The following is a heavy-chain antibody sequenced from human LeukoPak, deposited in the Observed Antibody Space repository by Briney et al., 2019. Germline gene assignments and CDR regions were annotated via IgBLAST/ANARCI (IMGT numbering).Heavy chain of an antibody. D-gene: IGHD1-26*01. Sequence: SQTLSLTCATSGDSVSSNRAGWHWIRQSPSRGLEWLGRTWYRSRWYNDYATSVQSRIIISPDTSKNQFSLQLNSVTPEDTAVYFCARDALVGTTAFDYWGQGTLVTVSS. J-gene: IGHJ4*02. CDR1: GDSVSSNRAG. CDR2: TWYRSRWYN. CDR3: ARDALVGTTAFDY. V-gene: IGHV6-1*01.